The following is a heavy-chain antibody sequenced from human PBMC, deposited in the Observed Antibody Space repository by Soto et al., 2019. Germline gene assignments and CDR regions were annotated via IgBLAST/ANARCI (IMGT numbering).Heavy chain of an antibody. Sequence: SETLSITCSVSGGSISSGGYSWSWIRQPPGKGLEWIGYIYHSGSTSYNPSLKSRVTISVDRSKNQSSLQLRSVTAPDTAVYYWARVPRPWGQLSLGTVSS. CDR1: GGSISSGGYS. CDR3: ARVPRP. CDR2: IYHSGST. J-gene: IGHJ5*02. V-gene: IGHV4-30-2*01.